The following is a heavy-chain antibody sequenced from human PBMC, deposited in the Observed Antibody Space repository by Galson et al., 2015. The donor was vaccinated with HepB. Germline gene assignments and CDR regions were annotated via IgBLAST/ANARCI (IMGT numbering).Heavy chain of an antibody. CDR2: ISGSGGST. CDR3: AKGGQYYGGNSGGRIFDY. Sequence: SLRLSCAASGFTFGSYAMSWVRQAPGKGLEWVSAISGSGGSTYYADSVKGRFTISRDNSKNTLYLQMNSLRAEDTAVYYCAKGGQYYGGNSGGRIFDYWGQGTLVTVSS. CDR1: GFTFGSYA. D-gene: IGHD4-23*01. V-gene: IGHV3-23*01. J-gene: IGHJ4*02.